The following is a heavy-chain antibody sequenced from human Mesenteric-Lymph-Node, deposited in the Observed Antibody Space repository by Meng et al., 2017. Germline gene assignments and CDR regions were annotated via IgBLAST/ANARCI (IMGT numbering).Heavy chain of an antibody. CDR3: AKDLDTGYSSSWYYFDY. Sequence: LSLTCAASGFTFGAYGLSWVRQAPGKGLEWVSGISWNSGSIGYADSVKGRFTISRDNAKNSLYLQMNSLRAEDTALYYCAKDLDTGYSSSWYYFDYWGQGTLVTVSS. CDR2: ISWNSGSI. J-gene: IGHJ4*02. D-gene: IGHD6-13*01. CDR1: GFTFGAYG. V-gene: IGHV3-9*01.